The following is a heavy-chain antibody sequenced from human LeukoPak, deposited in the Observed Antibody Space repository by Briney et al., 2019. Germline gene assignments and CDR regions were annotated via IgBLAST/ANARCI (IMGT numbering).Heavy chain of an antibody. CDR3: ARDVAGTIGAADY. CDR2: IYYSGST. D-gene: IGHD6-19*01. CDR1: GGSISSSSYY. J-gene: IGHJ4*02. V-gene: IGHV4-39*07. Sequence: SETLSLTCTVSGGSISSSSYYWGWIRQPPGKGLEWIGSIYYSGSTYYNPSLKSRVTISVDTSKNQFSLKLSSVTAADTAVYYCARDVAGTIGAADYWGQGTLVTVSS.